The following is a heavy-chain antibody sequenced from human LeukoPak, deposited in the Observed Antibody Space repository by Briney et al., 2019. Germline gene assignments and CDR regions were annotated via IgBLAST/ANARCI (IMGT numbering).Heavy chain of an antibody. D-gene: IGHD5-12*01. CDR2: INPNSGGT. CDR3: ARAGGYSGYDAPYYFDY. Sequence: ASVKVSCKASGYTFTGYYMHWVRQAPGQGLEWMGWINPNSGGTDYAQKFQGRVTMTRDTSIRTAYMELSRLRSDNTAVYYCARAGGYSGYDAPYYFDYWGQGTLVTASS. CDR1: GYTFTGYY. V-gene: IGHV1-2*02. J-gene: IGHJ4*02.